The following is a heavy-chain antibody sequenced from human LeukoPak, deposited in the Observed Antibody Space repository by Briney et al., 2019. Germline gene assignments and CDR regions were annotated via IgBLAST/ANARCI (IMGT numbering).Heavy chain of an antibody. V-gene: IGHV4-4*02. J-gene: IGHJ3*02. CDR1: GGSITNNW. CDR2: IYHSGST. CDR3: AIRLPGDAFDI. D-gene: IGHD7-27*01. Sequence: PSGTLSLTCVVSGGSITNNWWSWVRQPPGKGLEWIGEIYHSGSTTYNPSLKSRVTISIDTSKTQFSLKLSSVTAADTAVYYCAIRLPGDAFDIWGQGTMVTVSS.